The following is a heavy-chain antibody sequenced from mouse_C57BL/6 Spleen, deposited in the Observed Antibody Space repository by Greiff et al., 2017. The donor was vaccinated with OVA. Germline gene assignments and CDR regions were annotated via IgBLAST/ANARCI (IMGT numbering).Heavy chain of an antibody. CDR1: GYSITSGYY. J-gene: IGHJ2*01. CDR2: ISYDGSN. CDR3: ARDGSLLKDY. Sequence: EVQLVESGPGLVKPSQSLSLTCSVTGYSITSGYYWNWIRQFPGNKLEWMGYISYDGSNNYNPSLKNRISITRDTSKNQFFLKLNSVTTEDTATYYCARDGSLLKDYWGQGTTLTVSS. V-gene: IGHV3-6*01. D-gene: IGHD2-1*01.